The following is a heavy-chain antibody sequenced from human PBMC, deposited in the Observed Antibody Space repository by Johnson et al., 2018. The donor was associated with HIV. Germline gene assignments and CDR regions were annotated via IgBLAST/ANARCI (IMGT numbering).Heavy chain of an antibody. CDR3: AKDFYSSQPEGAFDI. CDR1: GFTFSSYA. V-gene: IGHV3-23*01. J-gene: IGHJ3*02. Sequence: VQLLESGGGLVQPGGSLRLSCAASGFTFSSYAMSWVRPAPGKGLEWVSAISGSGGNTYYADSVTGRFTISRDNSKTTLYLQMNSLRAEDTAVYYCAKDFYSSQPEGAFDIWGQGTMVTVSS. CDR2: ISGSGGNT. D-gene: IGHD6-6*01.